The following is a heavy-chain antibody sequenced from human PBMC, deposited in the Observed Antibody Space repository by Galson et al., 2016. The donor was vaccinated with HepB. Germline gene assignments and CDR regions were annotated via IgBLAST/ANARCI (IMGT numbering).Heavy chain of an antibody. CDR1: AFTFSDYN. CDR3: VRTPGTTAFDY. V-gene: IGHV3-48*01. J-gene: IGHJ4*02. Sequence: SLRLSCAASAFTFSDYNMNWVRQAPGKGLEWVAYISSSGTTIYYADSVKGRLTISRDNAKSSLYLHMNNLRVDDTAVYYCVRTPGTTAFDYWGQGTLVTVSS. D-gene: IGHD1-14*01. CDR2: ISSSGTTI.